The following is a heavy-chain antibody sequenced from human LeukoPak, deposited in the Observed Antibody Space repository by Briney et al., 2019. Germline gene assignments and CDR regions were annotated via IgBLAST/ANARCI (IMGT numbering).Heavy chain of an antibody. V-gene: IGHV4-4*07. CDR3: ARDGLVVVVAATQLNYFDY. Sequence: KPSETLSLTCTVSGGSISSYYWSWIRQPAGKGLEWIGRIYTSGSTNYNPSLKSRVTMSVDTSKNQFSLKLSSVTAADTAVYYCARDGLVVVVAATQLNYFDYWGQGTLVTVSS. D-gene: IGHD2-15*01. J-gene: IGHJ4*02. CDR1: GGSISSYY. CDR2: IYTSGST.